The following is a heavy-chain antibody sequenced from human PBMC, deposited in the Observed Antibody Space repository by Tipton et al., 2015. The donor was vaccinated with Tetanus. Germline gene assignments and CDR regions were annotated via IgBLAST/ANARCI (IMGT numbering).Heavy chain of an antibody. J-gene: IGHJ4*02. D-gene: IGHD3-10*01. Sequence: SLRLSCAASGFSFSQYGMHWVRQAPGKGLEWLSSISSTSSYIYYAASVKGRFTISRDNARNSVYLQMNSLRAEDTAVYYCARAYYYGSMYYFDYWGQGTLVTVSS. CDR1: GFSFSQYG. CDR2: ISSTSSYI. V-gene: IGHV3-21*01. CDR3: ARAYYYGSMYYFDY.